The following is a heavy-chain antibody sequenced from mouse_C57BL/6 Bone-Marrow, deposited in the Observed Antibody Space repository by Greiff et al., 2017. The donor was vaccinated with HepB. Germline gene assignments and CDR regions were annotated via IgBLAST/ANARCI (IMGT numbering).Heavy chain of an antibody. J-gene: IGHJ2*01. D-gene: IGHD2-4*01. CDR1: GYTFTSYW. CDR3: ARRYYDYDNYFDY. CDR2: IYPGSGST. V-gene: IGHV1-55*01. Sequence: QVQLQQPGAELVKPGAPVKMSCKASGYTFTSYWITWVKQRPGQGLEWIGDIYPGSGSTNYNEKFKSKATLTVDTSSSTAYMQLSSLTSEDSAVYYCARRYYDYDNYFDYWGQGTTLTVSS.